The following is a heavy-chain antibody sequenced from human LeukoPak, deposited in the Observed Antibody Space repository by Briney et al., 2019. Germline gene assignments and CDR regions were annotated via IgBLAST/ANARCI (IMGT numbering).Heavy chain of an antibody. V-gene: IGHV4-61*02. J-gene: IGHJ4*02. Sequence: SQTLSLICTVSGGSISSGSYYWNWIRQPAGKGLEWIGRIYTSGSTNYNPSLKSRVTISVDTSKNQFSLKLSSVTAADTAVYYCARARLALDYWGQGTLVTVSS. CDR2: IYTSGST. CDR1: GGSISSGSYY. D-gene: IGHD6-19*01. CDR3: ARARLALDY.